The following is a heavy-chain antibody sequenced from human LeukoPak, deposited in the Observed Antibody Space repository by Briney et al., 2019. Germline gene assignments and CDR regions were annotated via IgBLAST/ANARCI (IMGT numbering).Heavy chain of an antibody. V-gene: IGHV4-59*12. Sequence: SETLSLTCTVSGGSISSYYWSWIRQPPGKGLEWIGYIYYSGSTNYNPSLKSRVTISVDTSKNQFSLKLSSVTAADTAVYYCAREATVVGATIVWGQGTLVTVSS. CDR1: GGSISSYY. J-gene: IGHJ4*02. CDR2: IYYSGST. D-gene: IGHD1-26*01. CDR3: AREATVVGATIV.